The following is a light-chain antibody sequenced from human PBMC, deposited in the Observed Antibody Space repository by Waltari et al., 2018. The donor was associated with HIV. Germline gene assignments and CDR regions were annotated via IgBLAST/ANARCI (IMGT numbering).Light chain of an antibody. CDR3: AAWVHSRIVV. V-gene: IGLV1-47*01. CDR1: GSNIGSNG. CDR2: RNN. J-gene: IGLJ2*01. Sequence: QSGLTQPHSASGTPGQRVTISCSGAGSNIGSNGVYWYQQSPGTGTQFLIYRNNQRRSGVLDRFSGSKSGTAASLAISGIRSEDEAGYYCAAWVHSRIVVFGGGTKLTVL.